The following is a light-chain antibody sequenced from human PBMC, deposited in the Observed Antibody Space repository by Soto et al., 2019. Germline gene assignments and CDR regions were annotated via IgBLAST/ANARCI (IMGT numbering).Light chain of an antibody. J-gene: IGKJ4*01. Sequence: DIQLTQSPSSLSASVGDRVSSTCRTSQTISNYLNWYHHRPGQAPKLLIYSTSNLQGGVPSRFSGGGAGTEFTLTISSLQPEDFGSYSCQQTYNLPPTFGGGTRVQIK. CDR2: STS. V-gene: IGKV1-39*01. CDR3: QQTYNLPPT. CDR1: QTISNY.